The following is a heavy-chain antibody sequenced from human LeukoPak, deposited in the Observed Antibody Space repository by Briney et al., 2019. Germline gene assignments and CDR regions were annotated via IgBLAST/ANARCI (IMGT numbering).Heavy chain of an antibody. Sequence: PGGSLRLSCVASGFTFSSYWMSWVRQAPGKGLEWVANIKQDGSEEYYVDSVKGRFTISRDNAKNSLYLQMNSLRAEDTAVYYCARHPLLGYYYGSGSPYYFDYWGQGTLVTVSS. CDR1: GFTFSSYW. J-gene: IGHJ4*02. V-gene: IGHV3-7*01. CDR2: IKQDGSEE. CDR3: ARHPLLGYYYGSGSPYYFDY. D-gene: IGHD3-10*01.